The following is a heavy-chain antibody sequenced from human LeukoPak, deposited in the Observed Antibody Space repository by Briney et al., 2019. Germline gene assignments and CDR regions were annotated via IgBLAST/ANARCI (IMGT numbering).Heavy chain of an antibody. Sequence: GGSLRLSCAASGFTFSSYGMHWGRQAPGKGLEWGAVISHDGSNKYYADSVRGRFTISRDNSKNTLYLQMNSLRAEDTAVYYCANENYYGSGSYPDYWGQGTLVTVSS. V-gene: IGHV3-30*18. J-gene: IGHJ4*02. CDR2: ISHDGSNK. D-gene: IGHD3-10*01. CDR1: GFTFSSYG. CDR3: ANENYYGSGSYPDY.